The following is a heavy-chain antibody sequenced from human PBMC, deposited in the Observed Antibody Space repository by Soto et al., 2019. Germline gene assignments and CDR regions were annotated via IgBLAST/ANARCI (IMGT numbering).Heavy chain of an antibody. Sequence: EVQLVESGGGLVKPGGSLRLSCAASGFTFSSYSVNWVRQAPGKGLEWVSSISSSSSYIYYADSVKGRFTISRDNAKNSMYLKMNSLRAEYTAVYYCARCDYYGRDWFDPWGQGTLVTVSS. CDR2: ISSSSSYI. CDR1: GFTFSSYS. J-gene: IGHJ5*02. D-gene: IGHD3-10*01. V-gene: IGHV3-21*01. CDR3: ARCDYYGRDWFDP.